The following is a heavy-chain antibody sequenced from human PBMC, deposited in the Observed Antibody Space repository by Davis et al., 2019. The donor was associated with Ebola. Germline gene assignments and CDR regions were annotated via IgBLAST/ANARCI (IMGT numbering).Heavy chain of an antibody. CDR3: TLRAT. J-gene: IGHJ5*02. CDR2: IRTKPNNYAT. Sequence: GGSLRLSCAASGFTFSGSAIHWVRQPSGKGLEWVGRIRTKPNNYATAFAASVKGRFTISRDDSKNMASLQMSSLKSEDTTGYYCTLRATWGQGILVTVSS. V-gene: IGHV3-73*01. CDR1: GFTFSGSA. D-gene: IGHD5-12*01.